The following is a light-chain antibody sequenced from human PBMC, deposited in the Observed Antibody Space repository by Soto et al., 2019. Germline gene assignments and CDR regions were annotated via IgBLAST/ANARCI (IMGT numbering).Light chain of an antibody. Sequence: QSALTQPACVSGSPGQSMTISCTGTSSDVGGYNYVSWYQQHPGKAPKLMIYEVSNRPSGVSNRFSGSKSGNTASLTISGLQAEDEADYYCSSYTSSSTYVFGTGTKVTVL. V-gene: IGLV2-14*01. CDR1: SSDVGGYNY. CDR2: EVS. J-gene: IGLJ1*01. CDR3: SSYTSSSTYV.